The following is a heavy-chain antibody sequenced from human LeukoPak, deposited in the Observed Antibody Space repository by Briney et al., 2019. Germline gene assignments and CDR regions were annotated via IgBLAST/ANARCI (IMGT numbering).Heavy chain of an antibody. CDR2: INPNSGGT. V-gene: IGHV1-2*06. J-gene: IGHJ4*02. D-gene: IGHD3-10*01. CDR1: GYTFTDYY. CDR3: AREVEYYGSGSYISPLDY. Sequence: ASVKASCKASGYTFTDYYIHWVRQAPGQGPEWMGRINPNSGGTNSAQKFQGGVTMTRDTSINTAYMELSRLISDDTAMYYCAREVEYYGSGSYISPLDYWGKGTRVTVSS.